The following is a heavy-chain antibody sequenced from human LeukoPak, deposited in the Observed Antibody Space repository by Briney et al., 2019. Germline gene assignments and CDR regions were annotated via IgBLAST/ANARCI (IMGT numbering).Heavy chain of an antibody. CDR3: ARVQYSYDRSGYYYQYYFDS. Sequence: SETLSLTCTVSGGSVSSGSYYRGWIRQPPGKGLEWIGYIYYSGSTNYNPSLKHRVTLSVDTSTNQFSLKLSSVTAADTAVYYCARVQYSYDRSGYYYQYYFDSWGQGTLVTVSS. J-gene: IGHJ4*02. V-gene: IGHV4-61*01. CDR1: GGSVSSGSYY. CDR2: IYYSGST. D-gene: IGHD3-22*01.